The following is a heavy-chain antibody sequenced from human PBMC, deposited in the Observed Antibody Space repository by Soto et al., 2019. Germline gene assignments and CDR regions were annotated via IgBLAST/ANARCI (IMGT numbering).Heavy chain of an antibody. V-gene: IGHV3-33*01. Sequence: QVQLVESGGGVVQPGGSLRLSCAASGFTFSSYGMQWVRQAPGKGLEWVAVIWYDGSNKYYADSVKGRFTISRDNSKNTLYLQMNSLRAEDTAVYYCARDLASVDDYGDYVLGYWGQGTLVTVSS. CDR1: GFTFSSYG. CDR2: IWYDGSNK. CDR3: ARDLASVDDYGDYVLGY. J-gene: IGHJ4*02. D-gene: IGHD4-17*01.